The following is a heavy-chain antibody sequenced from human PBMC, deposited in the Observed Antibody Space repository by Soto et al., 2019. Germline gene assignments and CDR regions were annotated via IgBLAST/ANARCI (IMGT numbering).Heavy chain of an antibody. Sequence: SETLSLTCTVSGGSISSSSYYWGWIRQPPGKGLEWIGSIYYSGSTYYNPSLKSRVTISVDTSKNQFSLKLSSVTAADTAVYYFARLGALYYYYDYMAVWGKGTTVTVSS. CDR3: ARLGALYYYYDYMAV. J-gene: IGHJ6*03. V-gene: IGHV4-39*01. CDR2: IYYSGST. CDR1: GGSISSSSYY. D-gene: IGHD3-16*01.